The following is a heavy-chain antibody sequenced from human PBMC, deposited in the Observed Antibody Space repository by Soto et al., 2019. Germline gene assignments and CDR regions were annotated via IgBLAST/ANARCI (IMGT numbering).Heavy chain of an antibody. CDR2: IDPRDSYT. J-gene: IGHJ5*02. Sequence: GESLKISCEASGYSFTTYWISWVRQMPGKGLEWMGAIDPRDSYTKYSPSFQGHVTISVDKSISTAYLQWNSLKASDTAIYCCAREKSDLELFNWLDPWGQGTLVTVSS. CDR3: AREKSDLELFNWLDP. D-gene: IGHD1-7*01. V-gene: IGHV5-10-1*01. CDR1: GYSFTTYW.